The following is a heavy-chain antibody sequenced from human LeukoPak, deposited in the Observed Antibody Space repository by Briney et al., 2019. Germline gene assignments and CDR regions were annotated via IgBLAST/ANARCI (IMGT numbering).Heavy chain of an antibody. V-gene: IGHV3-23*01. J-gene: IGHJ4*02. CDR2: ISGSGGST. CDR3: AKGESHAVTTGPDH. Sequence: GGSLRLSCAASGFTFSSYAMSWVRQAPGKGLEWVSAISGSGGSTYYADSVKGRFTISRDNSKNTLYLQMNSLRAEDTAVYYCAKGESHAVTTGPDHWGQGTLVTVSS. D-gene: IGHD4-17*01. CDR1: GFTFSSYA.